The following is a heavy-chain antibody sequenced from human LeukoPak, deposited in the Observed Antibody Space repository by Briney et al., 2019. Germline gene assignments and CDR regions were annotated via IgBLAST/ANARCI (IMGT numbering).Heavy chain of an antibody. Sequence: GASVKVSCKASGYTFTSYGISWVRQAPGQGLEWMGWISAYSGNTNYVQKLQGRVTMTTDTSTSTAYMELRSLRSDDTAVYYCARDHYYDSSGQSPGNYWGQGALVTVSS. CDR3: ARDHYYDSSGQSPGNY. CDR1: GYTFTSYG. CDR2: ISAYSGNT. D-gene: IGHD3-22*01. V-gene: IGHV1-18*01. J-gene: IGHJ4*02.